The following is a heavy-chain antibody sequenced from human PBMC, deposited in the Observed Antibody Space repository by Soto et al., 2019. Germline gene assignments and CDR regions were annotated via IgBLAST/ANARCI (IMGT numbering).Heavy chain of an antibody. D-gene: IGHD1-26*01. J-gene: IGHJ6*02. Sequence: GGSLRLSCAASGFTFSTYGMHWVRQAPGKGLEWVAVMWYDGTNEKYADSVKGRFTISRDNHKSTLYLQMNSLRAEDTGVYYCASTDCSSSTCPSDLVGATTMDNWGQGTTVNVS. V-gene: IGHV3-33*03. CDR3: ASTDCSSSTCPSDLVGATTMDN. CDR2: MWYDGTNE. CDR1: GFTFSTYG.